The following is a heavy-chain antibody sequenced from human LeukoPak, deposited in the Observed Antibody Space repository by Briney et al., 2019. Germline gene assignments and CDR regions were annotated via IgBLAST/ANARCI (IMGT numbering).Heavy chain of an antibody. CDR1: GYTFTSYG. V-gene: IGHV1-18*01. D-gene: IGHD3-9*01. Sequence: GASVKVSCKASGYTFTSYGISWVRQAPGQGLEWMGWISAYNGNTNYAQKLQARVTMTTDTSTSTAYMELRSLRSDDTAVYYCARDVHDILTTHPYYFDYWGQGTLVTVSS. CDR2: ISAYNGNT. J-gene: IGHJ4*02. CDR3: ARDVHDILTTHPYYFDY.